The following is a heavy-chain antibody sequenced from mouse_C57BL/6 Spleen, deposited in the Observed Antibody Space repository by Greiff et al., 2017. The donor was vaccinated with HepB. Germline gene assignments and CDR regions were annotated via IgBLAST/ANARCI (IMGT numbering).Heavy chain of an antibody. Sequence: VQLQQSGPELVKPGASVKISCKASGYTFTDYYMNWVKQSHGKSLEWIGDINPNNGGTSYNQKFKGKATLTVDKSSSTAYMELRSLTSEDSAVYYCARRITTAVGGYFDVWGTGTTVTVSS. J-gene: IGHJ1*03. CDR2: INPNNGGT. V-gene: IGHV1-26*01. CDR3: ARRITTAVGGYFDV. D-gene: IGHD1-1*01. CDR1: GYTFTDYY.